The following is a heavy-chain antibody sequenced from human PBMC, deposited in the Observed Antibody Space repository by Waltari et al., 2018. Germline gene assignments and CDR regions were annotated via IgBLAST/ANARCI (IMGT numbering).Heavy chain of an antibody. CDR2: VQQSGRS. V-gene: IGHV4-4*02. CDR1: GDSISHNFF. Sequence: QVQLQESGPGLVKPSGTLSVTCTVSGDSISHNFFWSWVRQSPGKGLEWIGQVQQSGRSNYNPSLESRVTVSMYTSKNQFSLKMTSVTAADTAIYYCASDRGRGLYLDSWGQGTLVTVSP. D-gene: IGHD2-15*01. J-gene: IGHJ4*02. CDR3: ASDRGRGLYLDS.